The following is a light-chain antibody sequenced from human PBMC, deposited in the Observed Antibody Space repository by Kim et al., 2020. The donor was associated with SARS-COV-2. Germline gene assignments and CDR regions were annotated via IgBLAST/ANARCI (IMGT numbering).Light chain of an antibody. V-gene: IGKV3-20*01. CDR3: QQYGSSPPT. CDR1: QSGTTSF. Sequence: SPGDRATLSCRASQSGTTSFLAWYQKKPGQAPRLLIYNVSHRVTGIPDRFSGSGSGTDFTLTISRLEPTDFAVYYSQQYGSSPPTFGQGTKVDIK. J-gene: IGKJ1*01. CDR2: NVS.